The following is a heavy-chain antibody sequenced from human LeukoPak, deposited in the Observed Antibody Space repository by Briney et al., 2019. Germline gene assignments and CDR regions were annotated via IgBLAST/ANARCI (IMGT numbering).Heavy chain of an antibody. Sequence: GGSLRLSCAASEFTFSSYAMSWVRQAPGKGLEWVSAISGSGGSTYYADSVKGRFTISRDNSKNTLYLQMNSLRAEDTAVYYCAKGLVVGAARKGGYFDLWGRGTLVTVSS. CDR1: EFTFSSYA. CDR3: AKGLVVGAARKGGYFDL. J-gene: IGHJ2*01. D-gene: IGHD1-26*01. CDR2: ISGSGGST. V-gene: IGHV3-23*01.